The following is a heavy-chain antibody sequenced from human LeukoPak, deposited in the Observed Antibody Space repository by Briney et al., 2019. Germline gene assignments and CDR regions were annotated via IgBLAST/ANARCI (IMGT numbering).Heavy chain of an antibody. Sequence: PSETLSLTCTVSGGSISSSGYYWGWIRQPPGKGLEWIGSMYYSGSTYYNPSLKSRVTISVDTSKNQFSLKLSSVTAADTAVYYCATGRDIVVVVAAPTVYYFDYWGQGTLVTVSS. J-gene: IGHJ4*02. CDR1: GGSISSSGYY. V-gene: IGHV4-39*07. CDR3: ATGRDIVVVVAAPTVYYFDY. CDR2: MYYSGST. D-gene: IGHD2-15*01.